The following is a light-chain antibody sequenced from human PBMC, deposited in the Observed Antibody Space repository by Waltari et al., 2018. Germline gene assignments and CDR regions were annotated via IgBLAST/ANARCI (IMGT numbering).Light chain of an antibody. CDR1: STDVGAYNF. CDR2: DVG. CDR3: SSYTTSTTLL. V-gene: IGLV2-14*01. Sequence: QSALTQPASVSGSPGQSLTISCTGSSTDVGAYNFVSWYQQHPGKVPKLILYDVGNRPSGISHRFSASKSGNTASLTISGLQEEDEGEYYCSSYTTSTTLLFGTGTRLTVL. J-gene: IGLJ1*01.